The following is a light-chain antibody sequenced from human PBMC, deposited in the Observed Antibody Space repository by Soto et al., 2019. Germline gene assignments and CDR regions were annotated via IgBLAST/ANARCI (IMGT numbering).Light chain of an antibody. V-gene: IGKV3-20*01. Sequence: EIVLTQSPGTLSLSPGERATLSCRASQSVSSSYLAWYQQKPGQAPRLLIYGASSSATGIPDRFSGSGSGTDFTLTISRLEPEDFAVYYCQQYGSSHPWYTFGQGTKLEIK. CDR3: QQYGSSHPWYT. CDR1: QSVSSSY. J-gene: IGKJ2*01. CDR2: GAS.